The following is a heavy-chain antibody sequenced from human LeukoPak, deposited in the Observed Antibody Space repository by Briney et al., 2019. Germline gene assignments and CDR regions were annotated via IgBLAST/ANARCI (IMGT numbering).Heavy chain of an antibody. Sequence: GGSLRLSCEAAGFSFRDYPMGWVRRASGKRLEWVSGISAGADVIFYADPVKGRFTISRDNSKNTLYLQMNSLRAEDSAVYYCAKEDIVVVPAALDYWGQGTLVTVSS. CDR3: AKEDIVVVPAALDY. CDR2: ISAGADVI. V-gene: IGHV3-23*01. J-gene: IGHJ4*02. CDR1: GFSFRDYP. D-gene: IGHD2-2*01.